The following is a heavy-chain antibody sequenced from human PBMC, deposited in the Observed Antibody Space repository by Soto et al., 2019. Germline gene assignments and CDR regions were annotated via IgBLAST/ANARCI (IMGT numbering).Heavy chain of an antibody. V-gene: IGHV3-23*01. CDR1: GFTFSSYA. Sequence: EVQLLESGGGLVQPGGSLRLSCAASGFTFSSYAMSWVRQAPGKGLEWVSSISTSGGSTYYADSVKGRFTISSDNSNNTLYLQMNSLRAEDTAVYYCSLSDRYYGMDVWGLGTTVTVSS. CDR2: ISTSGGST. CDR3: SLSDRYYGMDV. J-gene: IGHJ6*02.